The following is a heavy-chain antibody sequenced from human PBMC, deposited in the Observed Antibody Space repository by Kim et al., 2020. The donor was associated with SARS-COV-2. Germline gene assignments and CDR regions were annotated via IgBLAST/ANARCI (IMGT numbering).Heavy chain of an antibody. V-gene: IGHV3-74*01. CDR1: GFTFSSHW. J-gene: IGHJ5*02. Sequence: GGSLRLSCAASGFTFSSHWMHWVRQAPGKGLVWVSRINSDGSTTSYADSVKGRFTISRDNAKNTLYLQMNSLRAEDTAVYYCARARPGGLLFDPWGQGTLVTVSS. CDR2: INSDGSTT. CDR3: ARARPGGLLFDP. D-gene: IGHD2-15*01.